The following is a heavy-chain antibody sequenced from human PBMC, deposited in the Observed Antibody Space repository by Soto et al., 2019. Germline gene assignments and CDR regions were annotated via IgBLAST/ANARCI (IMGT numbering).Heavy chain of an antibody. Sequence: VQLVESGGGLVQPGGSLRLSCAASGFIFSNAWMSWVRQAPGKGLEWVGLIKKKADGGTTDYAAPLKGRFTISRDDSKNTLYLQMSSLKTEDTAVYYCRTQWLDWGQGTLVTVSS. CDR1: GFIFSNAW. CDR3: RTQWLD. V-gene: IGHV3-15*01. D-gene: IGHD6-19*01. J-gene: IGHJ4*02. CDR2: IKKKADGGTT.